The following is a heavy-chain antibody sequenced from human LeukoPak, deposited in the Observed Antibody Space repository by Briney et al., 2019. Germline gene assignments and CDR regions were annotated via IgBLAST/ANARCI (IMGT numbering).Heavy chain of an antibody. Sequence: ASVKVSCKVSGYTLTELSMHWVRQAPGKGLEWMGGFDPEDGETIYAQKFQGRVTMTEDTSTDTAYMELSSLGSEDTAVYYCATWFRSGSPSRHNWFDPWGQGTLVTVSS. CDR2: FDPEDGET. J-gene: IGHJ5*02. D-gene: IGHD3-10*01. CDR3: ATWFRSGSPSRHNWFDP. V-gene: IGHV1-24*01. CDR1: GYTLTELS.